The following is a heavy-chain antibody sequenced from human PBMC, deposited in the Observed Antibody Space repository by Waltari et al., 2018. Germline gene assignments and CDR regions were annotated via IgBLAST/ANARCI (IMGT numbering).Heavy chain of an antibody. CDR1: GFTFGDYA. Sequence: EVQLVESGGGLVQPGRSLSLSCTASGFTFGDYAMSWFRQAPGKGLEWVGFIISKAYGGTREYAASVKGRFTISRDDSKSIAYLQMNSLKTEDTAVYYCTRRTPRYSGSLWGQGTLVTVSS. CDR2: IISKAYGGTR. V-gene: IGHV3-49*03. D-gene: IGHD1-26*01. CDR3: TRRTPRYSGSL. J-gene: IGHJ4*02.